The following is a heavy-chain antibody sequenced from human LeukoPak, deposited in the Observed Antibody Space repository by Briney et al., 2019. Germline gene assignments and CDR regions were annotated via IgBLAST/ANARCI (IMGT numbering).Heavy chain of an antibody. CDR3: ARDYYGSGSYYQNNYYYYYMDV. CDR1: GFTFSSYW. V-gene: IGHV3-74*01. Sequence: GGSLRLSCAASGFTFSSYWMHWVRQAPGKGLVWVSRINSDGSSTSYADSVKGRFTISRDNAKNTLYLQMNSLRAEDTAVYYCARDYYGSGSYYQNNYYYYYMDVWGKGTTVTISS. D-gene: IGHD3-10*01. CDR2: INSDGSST. J-gene: IGHJ6*03.